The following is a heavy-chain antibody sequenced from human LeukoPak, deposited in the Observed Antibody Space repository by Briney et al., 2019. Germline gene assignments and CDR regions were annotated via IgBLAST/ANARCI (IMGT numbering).Heavy chain of an antibody. CDR2: ISGSGGST. D-gene: IGHD1-26*01. CDR3: AKRARVVGAMNWFDP. CDR1: GFTFSSYA. J-gene: IGHJ5*02. V-gene: IGHV3-23*01. Sequence: GGSLRLSCAASGFTFSSYAMGWVRQAPGKGLEWVSAISGSGGSTYYADSVKGRFTISRDNSKNTLYLQMNSLRAEDTAVYYCAKRARVVGAMNWFDPWGQGTLVTVSS.